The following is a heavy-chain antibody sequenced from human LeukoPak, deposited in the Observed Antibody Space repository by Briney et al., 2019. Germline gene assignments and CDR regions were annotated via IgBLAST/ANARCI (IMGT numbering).Heavy chain of an antibody. D-gene: IGHD6-13*01. CDR3: ARVYSSSWYWFDP. V-gene: IGHV4-30-4*08. Sequence: SQTLSLTCTVSGGSISSGDYYWSWIRQPPGKGLEWIGYIYYSGCTYYNPSLKSRVTISVDTSKNQFSLKLSSVTAADTAVYYCARVYSSSWYWFDPWGQGTLVTVSS. J-gene: IGHJ5*02. CDR1: GGSISSGDYY. CDR2: IYYSGCT.